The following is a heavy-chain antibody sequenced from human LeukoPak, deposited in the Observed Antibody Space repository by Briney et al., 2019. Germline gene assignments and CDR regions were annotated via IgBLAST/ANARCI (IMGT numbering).Heavy chain of an antibody. Sequence: GASVKVSCTASGYTFTSYYMHWVRQAPGQGLEWMGIINPSGGSTSYAQKFQGRVIMTRDTSTSTVYMELSSLRSEDTAVYYCARPWASDAFDIWGQGTMVTVSS. J-gene: IGHJ3*02. V-gene: IGHV1-46*01. D-gene: IGHD7-27*01. CDR2: INPSGGST. CDR1: GYTFTSYY. CDR3: ARPWASDAFDI.